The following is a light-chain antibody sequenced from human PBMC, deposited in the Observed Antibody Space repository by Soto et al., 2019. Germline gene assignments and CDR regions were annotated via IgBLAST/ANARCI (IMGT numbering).Light chain of an antibody. J-gene: IGLJ1*01. CDR2: RNN. Sequence: QSALTQPPSGSGIPGQRGTISCSGSSSNIGSNYVYWYQQLPGTAPKLLIYRNNQRPSGVPDRFSGSKSGTSASLAISGLRSEDEADYYCAAWDDSLRTVFGTGTKVTVL. CDR3: AAWDDSLRTV. V-gene: IGLV1-47*01. CDR1: SSNIGSNY.